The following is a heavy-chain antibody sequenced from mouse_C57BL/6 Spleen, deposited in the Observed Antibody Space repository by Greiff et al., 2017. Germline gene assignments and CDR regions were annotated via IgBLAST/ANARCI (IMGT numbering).Heavy chain of an antibody. Sequence: EVKVEESGAELVRPGASVKLSCTASGFNIKDYYMHWVKQRPEQGLEWIGRIDPEDGDTEYAPKFQGKATMTADTSSNTAYLQLSSLTSEDTAVYYCTTRDYGSSPYWYFDVWGTGTTVTVSS. CDR2: IDPEDGDT. J-gene: IGHJ1*03. D-gene: IGHD1-1*01. CDR3: TTRDYGSSPYWYFDV. V-gene: IGHV14-1*01. CDR1: GFNIKDYY.